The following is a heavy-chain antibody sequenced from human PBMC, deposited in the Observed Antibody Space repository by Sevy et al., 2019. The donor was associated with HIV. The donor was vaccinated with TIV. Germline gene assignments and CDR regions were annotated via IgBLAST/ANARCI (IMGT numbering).Heavy chain of an antibody. CDR2: IWYDGSNK. V-gene: IGHV3-33*08. CDR1: GFTFSSYG. Sequence: GGSLRLSCAASGFTFSSYGMHWVRQAPGKGLEWGAVIWYDGSNKYYADSVKGRFTISRDNSKNTLYLQMNSLRAEDTAVYYCASDLVGESGSYFLFDYWGQGTLVTVSS. D-gene: IGHD1-26*01. J-gene: IGHJ4*02. CDR3: ASDLVGESGSYFLFDY.